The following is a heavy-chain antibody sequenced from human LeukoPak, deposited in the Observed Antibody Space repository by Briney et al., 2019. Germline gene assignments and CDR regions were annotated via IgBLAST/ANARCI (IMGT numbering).Heavy chain of an antibody. J-gene: IGHJ4*02. CDR1: GFTFSDYY. V-gene: IGHV3-11*04. CDR2: ISSSGSTI. D-gene: IGHD3-22*01. Sequence: GGSLRLSCAASGFTFSDYYMSWIRQAPGKGLEWVSYISSSGSTIYYADSVKGRFTISRDNAKNSLYLQMNSLRAEDTAVYYCARAPPYQYYYDSSGSQYYFDYWGQGTLVTVSS. CDR3: ARAPPYQYYYDSSGSQYYFDY.